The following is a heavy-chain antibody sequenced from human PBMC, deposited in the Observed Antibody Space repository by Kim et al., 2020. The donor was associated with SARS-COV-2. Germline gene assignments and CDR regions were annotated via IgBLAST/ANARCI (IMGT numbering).Heavy chain of an antibody. J-gene: IGHJ4*02. CDR2: MRYDGSNK. CDR3: ARDRCRGGSCYDLDD. V-gene: IGHV3-33*01. Sequence: GGSLRLSCAASGFTFSGSGMHWVRQAPGKGLVWVAVMRYDGSNKYYADSVKGRFTISRDNSKNTLYLQMSSLRAEDTAVYYCARDRCRGGSCYDLDDWGQGTLVTVSS. CDR1: GFTFSGSG. D-gene: IGHD2-15*01.